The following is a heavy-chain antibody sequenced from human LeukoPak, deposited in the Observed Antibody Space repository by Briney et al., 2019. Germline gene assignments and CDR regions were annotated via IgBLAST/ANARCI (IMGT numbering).Heavy chain of an antibody. CDR3: AKVRRFPGDFDY. V-gene: IGHV3-53*01. D-gene: IGHD3-3*01. CDR2: IYGGGNI. J-gene: IGHJ4*02. CDR1: GFTFSSHW. Sequence: GGSLRLSCAASGFTFSSHWMHWVRQAPGKGLEWVSVIYGGGNIYYADSVKGRFTISRDNSKNTLYLQMNSLRAEDTAVYYCAKVRRFPGDFDYWGQGTLVTVSS.